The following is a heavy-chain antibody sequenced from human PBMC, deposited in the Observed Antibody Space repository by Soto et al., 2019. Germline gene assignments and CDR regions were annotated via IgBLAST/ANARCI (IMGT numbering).Heavy chain of an antibody. D-gene: IGHD1-26*01. CDR1: GFTSGSFS. Sequence: GGSLRLSWAPSGFTSGSFSWNWVRQAQGRGLEWVSSIGSIISYIYYADSVKGRFTNSRDNAKNSLYLQMNSLRAEDTAVYYCARDYVGIVGATAVDYWGQGTLVTVSS. CDR2: IGSIISYI. CDR3: ARDYVGIVGATAVDY. J-gene: IGHJ4*02. V-gene: IGHV3-21*01.